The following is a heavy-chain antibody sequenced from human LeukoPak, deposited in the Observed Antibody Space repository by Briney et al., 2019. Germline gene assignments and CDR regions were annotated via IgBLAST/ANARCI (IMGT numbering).Heavy chain of an antibody. CDR3: ARDPKSAVAADWFDP. V-gene: IGHV4-39*07. J-gene: IGHJ5*01. D-gene: IGHD6-19*01. Sequence: SETLSLTCTVSGGSISSSSYHWGWIRQPPGKGLEWIASIYYSGITYYNPSLKSRVTISLDTSNNQFSLKLSSVTAADTAVYYCARDPKSAVAADWFDPWGQGTLVTVSS. CDR2: IYYSGIT. CDR1: GGSISSSSYH.